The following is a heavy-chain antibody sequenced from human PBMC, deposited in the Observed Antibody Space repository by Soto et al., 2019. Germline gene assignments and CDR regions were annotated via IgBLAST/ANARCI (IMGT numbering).Heavy chain of an antibody. Sequence: SETLSLTCAVYDGSFSGYYWSWIRQPPGKGLEWIGEINHSGSTNYNPSLKSRVTISVDTSKNQFSLKLSSVTAADTAVYYCARGGRITIFGVVIRSFNWFDPWGQGTLVTVSS. D-gene: IGHD3-3*01. CDR2: INHSGST. J-gene: IGHJ5*01. CDR1: DGSFSGYY. V-gene: IGHV4-34*01. CDR3: ARGGRITIFGVVIRSFNWFDP.